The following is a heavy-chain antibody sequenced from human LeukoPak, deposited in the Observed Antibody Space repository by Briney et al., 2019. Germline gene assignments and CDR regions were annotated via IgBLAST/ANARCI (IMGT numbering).Heavy chain of an antibody. D-gene: IGHD5-18*01. J-gene: IGHJ4*02. CDR1: GGSISSYY. Sequence: SETLSLTCTVSGGSISSYYWSWIRQPPGKGLEWIGYIYYSGSTNYNPSLKSRVTISVDTSKNRFSLKLSSVTAADTAVYYCARHGGSGRQLWLQDWGQGTLVTVSS. V-gene: IGHV4-59*08. CDR2: IYYSGST. CDR3: ARHGGSGRQLWLQD.